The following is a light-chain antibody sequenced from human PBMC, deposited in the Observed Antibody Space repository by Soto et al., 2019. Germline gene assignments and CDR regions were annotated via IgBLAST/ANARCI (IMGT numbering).Light chain of an antibody. V-gene: IGKV1-5*03. CDR2: KAS. CDR3: QQYNSYRA. Sequence: DIQMTQSPSTLSASVGDRVTITCRASQSIDTWLAWHQQMPGKAPKLLISKASSLESGVPSRFSGSGSGTEFTLTINSLQPDDFATYYCQQYNSYRAVGQGTKVDSK. J-gene: IGKJ1*01. CDR1: QSIDTW.